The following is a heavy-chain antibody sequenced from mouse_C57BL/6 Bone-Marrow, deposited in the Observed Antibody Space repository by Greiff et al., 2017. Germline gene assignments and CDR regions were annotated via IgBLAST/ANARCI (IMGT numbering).Heavy chain of an antibody. Sequence: EVQLQESGGDLVKPGGSLKLSCAASGFTFSSYGMSWVRQTPDKRLEWVATISSGGSYTYYPDSGKGRFTISRDNAKNTLYLQMSSLKSEDTAMYYGARPRRKRHYGNYEFAYWGQGTLVTVSA. D-gene: IGHD2-1*01. V-gene: IGHV5-6*01. J-gene: IGHJ3*01. CDR2: ISSGGSYT. CDR1: GFTFSSYG. CDR3: ARPRRKRHYGNYEFAY.